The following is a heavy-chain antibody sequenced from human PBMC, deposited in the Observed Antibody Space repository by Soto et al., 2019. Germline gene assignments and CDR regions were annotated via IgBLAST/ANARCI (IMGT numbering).Heavy chain of an antibody. J-gene: IGHJ4*02. D-gene: IGHD1-1*01. Sequence: PGGSLRLSCAASGFTFSNYAMSWVRQAPGKGLEWVAIISASGLIRHYADSVKGRFTISRDNSKSTVNLQMNSLRAEDTAVYFCAKKRQLATVPRDFDYWGQGTLVTVSS. CDR2: ISASGLIR. V-gene: IGHV3-23*01. CDR3: AKKRQLATVPRDFDY. CDR1: GFTFSNYA.